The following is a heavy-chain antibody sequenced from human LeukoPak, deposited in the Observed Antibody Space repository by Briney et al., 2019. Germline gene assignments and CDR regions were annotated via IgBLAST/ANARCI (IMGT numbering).Heavy chain of an antibody. CDR1: RFTFSNYW. Sequence: PGGSLRLSCAASRFTFSNYWMSWVRQAPGKGLEWVANINQDGSERYYVDSVKGRFTISRDNTKNSLYLQMNSLRAEDTAVYYCARDHSNLIYYDSNFDYWGQGTLVTVSS. CDR2: INQDGSER. CDR3: ARDHSNLIYYDSNFDY. J-gene: IGHJ4*02. V-gene: IGHV3-7*01. D-gene: IGHD3-22*01.